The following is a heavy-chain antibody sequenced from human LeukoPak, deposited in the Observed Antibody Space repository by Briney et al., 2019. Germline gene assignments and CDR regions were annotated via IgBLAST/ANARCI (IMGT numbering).Heavy chain of an antibody. CDR1: GFTFSDYS. D-gene: IGHD5-24*01. CDR2: IGIDSGNT. Sequence: GGSLRLSCATAGFTFSDYSMNWVSQGGGEGRGWISYIGIDSGNTNYADSVKGRFTISGDKAKNSLYLQMNSLRVEDTAVYYCARDYKYAFDNWGQGTLVTVSS. V-gene: IGHV3-48*01. J-gene: IGHJ4*02. CDR3: ARDYKYAFDN.